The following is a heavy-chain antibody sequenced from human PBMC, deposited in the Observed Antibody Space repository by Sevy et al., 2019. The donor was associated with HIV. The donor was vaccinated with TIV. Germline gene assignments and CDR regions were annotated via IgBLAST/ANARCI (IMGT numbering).Heavy chain of an antibody. Sequence: GGSLRLSCAGSGFTFSDYDMHWVRQAPGKGLEWVAVMSHDGNYKNYAHSVKVRFTISRDNFKNTLYLQMNSLRVEDTAIYFCARLFSCGGDCYYLDHWGQGALVTVSS. CDR1: GFTFSDYD. V-gene: IGHV3-30*04. D-gene: IGHD2-21*02. J-gene: IGHJ4*02. CDR2: MSHDGNYK. CDR3: ARLFSCGGDCYYLDH.